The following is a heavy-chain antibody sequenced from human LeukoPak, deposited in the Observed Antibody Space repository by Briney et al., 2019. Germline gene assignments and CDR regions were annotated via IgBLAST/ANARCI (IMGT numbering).Heavy chain of an antibody. CDR1: GFTFSNYA. D-gene: IGHD3-9*01. Sequence: GASLRLSCAASGFTFSNYAMSWVRQAPGRGLEWVSAITGSGGNTYYADSVKGRFTISRDNSKNTVFLQMNSLRAEDTAVYYCAKWGDYDVLTGYYVSDYWGQGTLVTVSS. V-gene: IGHV3-23*01. CDR3: AKWGDYDVLTGYYVSDY. J-gene: IGHJ4*02. CDR2: ITGSGGNT.